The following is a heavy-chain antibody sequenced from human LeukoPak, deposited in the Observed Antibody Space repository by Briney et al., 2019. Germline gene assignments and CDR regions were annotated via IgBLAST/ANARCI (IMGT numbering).Heavy chain of an antibody. J-gene: IGHJ4*02. CDR2: INPSGGST. CDR3: ARDRVPTVTTYAPFDY. D-gene: IGHD4-17*01. Sequence: ASVKVSCKASGYTLTSYYMHWVRQAPGQGLEWMGIINPSGGSTSYAQKFQGRVTMTRDTSTSTVYMELSSLRSEDTAVYYCARDRVPTVTTYAPFDYWGQGTLVTVSS. V-gene: IGHV1-46*01. CDR1: GYTLTSYY.